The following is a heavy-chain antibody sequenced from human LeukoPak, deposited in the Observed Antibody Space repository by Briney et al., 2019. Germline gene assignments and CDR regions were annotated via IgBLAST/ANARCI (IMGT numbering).Heavy chain of an antibody. Sequence: GGSLRLSCAASGFTVSSNYMSWVRQAPGKGLEWVSAISGSGGSTYYADSVKGRFTISRDNSKNTLYLQMNSLRAEDTAVYYCAKDPFMVLTGYYPYWGQGTLVTVSS. CDR3: AKDPFMVLTGYYPY. CDR2: ISGSGGST. CDR1: GFTVSSNY. D-gene: IGHD3-9*01. V-gene: IGHV3-23*01. J-gene: IGHJ4*02.